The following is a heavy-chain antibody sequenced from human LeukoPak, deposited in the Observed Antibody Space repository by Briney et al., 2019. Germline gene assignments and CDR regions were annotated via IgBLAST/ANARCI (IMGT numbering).Heavy chain of an antibody. Sequence: GGSLRLSCAASGFTFSSYAMSWVRQAPGKGLEWVSAISGSGGSTYYADSVKGRFTISRDNAKFSLDLQMNSLRGEDTAVYYCARGSHPQKIPLVRGGGRPCYMDVWGKGTTVIISS. CDR2: ISGSGGST. CDR1: GFTFSSYA. J-gene: IGHJ6*03. D-gene: IGHD3-10*01. CDR3: ARGSHPQKIPLVRGGGRPCYMDV. V-gene: IGHV3-23*01.